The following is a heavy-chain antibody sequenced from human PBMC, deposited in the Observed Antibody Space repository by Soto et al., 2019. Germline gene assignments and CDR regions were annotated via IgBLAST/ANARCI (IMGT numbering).Heavy chain of an antibody. J-gene: IGHJ4*02. CDR2: IYSGGST. Sequence: EVQLVESGGGLIQPGGSLRLSCAASGFTVRNTYMSWVRQAPGKGLEWVSVIYSGGSTYYADSVKGRFTISRDNSKNTLYLEMNSLRAEDTAVYYCARDNRLDTAMGLDYWGQGTLVTVSS. CDR1: GFTVRNTY. D-gene: IGHD5-18*01. V-gene: IGHV3-53*01. CDR3: ARDNRLDTAMGLDY.